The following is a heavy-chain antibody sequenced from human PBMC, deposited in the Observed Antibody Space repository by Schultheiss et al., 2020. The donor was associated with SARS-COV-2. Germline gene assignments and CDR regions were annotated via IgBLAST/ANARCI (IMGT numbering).Heavy chain of an antibody. J-gene: IGHJ4*03. CDR1: GFTFSDYY. V-gene: IGHV3-20*04. Sequence: GGSLRLSCAASGFTFSDYYMSWIRQAPGKGLEWVSGINWNGGSTGYADSVKGRFTISRDNSKNTLYLQMNSLRAEDTAVYYCAKDEEYSSSSGGALDYWGQGTTVTVSS. D-gene: IGHD6-6*01. CDR2: INWNGGST. CDR3: AKDEEYSSSSGGALDY.